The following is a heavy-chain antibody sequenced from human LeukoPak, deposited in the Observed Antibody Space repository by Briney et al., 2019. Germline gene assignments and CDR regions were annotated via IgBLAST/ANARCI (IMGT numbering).Heavy chain of an antibody. J-gene: IGHJ6*03. V-gene: IGHV3-74*01. CDR3: ARGEAWYSSSWYELVPETKYYMDV. D-gene: IGHD6-13*01. CDR1: GFTFSTYW. Sequence: GGSLRLSCAASGFTFSTYWMHWVRQAPGKGLVWVSRINSDGSNTNYADSVKGRFTISRDNAKNSLYLQMNSLRAEDTAVYYCARGEAWYSSSWYELVPETKYYMDVWGKGTTVTVSS. CDR2: INSDGSNT.